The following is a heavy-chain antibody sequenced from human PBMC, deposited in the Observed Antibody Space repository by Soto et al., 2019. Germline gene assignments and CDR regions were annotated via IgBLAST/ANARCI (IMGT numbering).Heavy chain of an antibody. Sequence: EVQLLEPGGGLVQPGGSLRLSCAASGFTFSSYAMSWVRQAPGKGLEWVSAISGSGGSTYYADSVKGRFTISRDNSKNTLYLQMNSLRAEDTAVYYCAKRGEGDIVVVPAAYPYYMDVWGKGTTVTVSS. V-gene: IGHV3-23*01. CDR3: AKRGEGDIVVVPAAYPYYMDV. J-gene: IGHJ6*03. CDR2: ISGSGGST. D-gene: IGHD2-2*01. CDR1: GFTFSSYA.